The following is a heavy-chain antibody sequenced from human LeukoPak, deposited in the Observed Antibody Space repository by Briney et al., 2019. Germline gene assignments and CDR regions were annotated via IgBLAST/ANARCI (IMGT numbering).Heavy chain of an antibody. CDR3: AGRVGATWVDY. CDR2: INHSGST. J-gene: IGHJ4*02. V-gene: IGHV4-34*01. Sequence: SETLSLTCAVYGGSFSGYYWSWIRQPPGKGLEWIGEINHSGSTNYNSSLKSRVTISVDTSKNQFSLKLSSVTAADTAVYYCAGRVGATWVDYWGQGTLVTVSS. D-gene: IGHD1-26*01. CDR1: GGSFSGYY.